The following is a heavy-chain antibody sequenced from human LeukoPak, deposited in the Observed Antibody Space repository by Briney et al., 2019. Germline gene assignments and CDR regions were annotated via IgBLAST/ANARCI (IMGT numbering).Heavy chain of an antibody. CDR1: GFTFSSYV. CDR2: ISRIGLTT. CDR3: AKDGKYDSSGYFYDGYLDS. V-gene: IGHV3-23*01. J-gene: IGHJ4*02. Sequence: TGGSLTLSCAASGFTFSSYVMSGVRQVPRKGVEWVSGISRIGLTTFSADSLMGRFTLSRDNSENALFMQMNGLRAEDTAIYYCAKDGKYDSSGYFYDGYLDSWGQGTLVTVSS. D-gene: IGHD3-22*01.